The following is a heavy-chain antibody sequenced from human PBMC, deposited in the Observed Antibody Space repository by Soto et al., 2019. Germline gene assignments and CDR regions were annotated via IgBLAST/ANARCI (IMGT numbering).Heavy chain of an antibody. CDR3: ARAPRNWGFDF. CDR1: GYTFTNYD. CDR2: MNPNSGDT. D-gene: IGHD7-27*01. V-gene: IGHV1-8*01. Sequence: GASVNVSCKASGYTFTNYDINWVRQTTGQGLEWMGWMNPNSGDTGYAQKFQDRVTMTRNTAISTAYMELSSLTFEDTAIYSCARAPRNWGFDFWGLGTLITVSS. J-gene: IGHJ4*02.